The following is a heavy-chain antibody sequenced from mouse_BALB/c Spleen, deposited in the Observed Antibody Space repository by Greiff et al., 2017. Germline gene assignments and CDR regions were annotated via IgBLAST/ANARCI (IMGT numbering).Heavy chain of an antibody. CDR1: GFSLTSYD. V-gene: IGHV2-9-2*01. Sequence: VQLVESGPGLVAPSQSLSITCTVSGFSLTSYDISWIRQPPGKGLEWLGVIWTGGGTNYNSAFMSRLSISKDNSKSQVFLKMNSLQTDDTAIYYCVREGATRFAYWGQGTLVTVSA. CDR3: VREGATRFAY. J-gene: IGHJ3*01. D-gene: IGHD2-13*01. CDR2: IWTGGGT.